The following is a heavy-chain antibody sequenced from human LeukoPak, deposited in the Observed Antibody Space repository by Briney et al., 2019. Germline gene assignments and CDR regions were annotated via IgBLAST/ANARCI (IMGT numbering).Heavy chain of an antibody. Sequence: PGGSLRLSCAASGFTFSSYGMHWVRQAPGKGLEWVAVISYDGSNKYYADSVKGRFTISRDNSKNTLYLQMNSLRAEDTAVYYCAKDQSSTSCYTSWGQGTLVTVSS. J-gene: IGHJ5*02. CDR3: AKDQSSTSCYTS. CDR2: ISYDGSNK. V-gene: IGHV3-30*18. CDR1: GFTFSSYG. D-gene: IGHD2-2*02.